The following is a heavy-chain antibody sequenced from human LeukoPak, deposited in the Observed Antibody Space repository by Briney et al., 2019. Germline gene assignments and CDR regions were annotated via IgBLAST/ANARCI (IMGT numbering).Heavy chain of an antibody. Sequence: GGSLRLSCAASGFTFSSFSMSWVRQAPGKGLEWVSAISGSGGSTYYADSVKGRFTISRDNAKNSLYLQLNSLRAEDTAVYYCARDFEISSGWGQGTLVTVSS. J-gene: IGHJ4*02. CDR3: ARDFEISSG. CDR1: GFTFSSFS. CDR2: ISGSGGST. D-gene: IGHD6-19*01. V-gene: IGHV3-48*01.